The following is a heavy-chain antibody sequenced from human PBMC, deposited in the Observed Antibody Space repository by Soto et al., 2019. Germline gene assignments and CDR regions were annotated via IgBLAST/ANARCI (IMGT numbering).Heavy chain of an antibody. J-gene: IGHJ4*02. CDR1: GFTFSSYS. D-gene: IGHD3-3*01. CDR3: AKNHDFWSGRNYFDY. Sequence: GGSLRLSCAASGFTFSSYSMNWVRQAPGKGLEWVSSISSSSSCIHYADSVKGRFTISRDNAKNSLYLQMNSLRAEDTAVYYCAKNHDFWSGRNYFDYWGQGTLVTVSS. CDR2: ISSSSSCI. V-gene: IGHV3-21*04.